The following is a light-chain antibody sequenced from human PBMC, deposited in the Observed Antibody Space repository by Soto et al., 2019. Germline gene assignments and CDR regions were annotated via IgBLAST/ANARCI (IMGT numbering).Light chain of an antibody. J-gene: IGKJ2*01. V-gene: IGKV1-5*03. Sequence: DIQMTQSPSTLSASVGDRVTITCRASQSISSWLAWYQQKPGKAPKLLIYKASSLESGVPSRFSGSGSGTEFTLTISSLQPDDFATYYCQKYNGYPYTFGQGTKLEIK. CDR2: KAS. CDR3: QKYNGYPYT. CDR1: QSISSW.